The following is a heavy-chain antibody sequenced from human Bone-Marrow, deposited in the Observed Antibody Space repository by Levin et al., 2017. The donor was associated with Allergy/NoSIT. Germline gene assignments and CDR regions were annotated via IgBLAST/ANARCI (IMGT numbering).Heavy chain of an antibody. J-gene: IGHJ3*02. Sequence: KVSCKASGYTFTTYWIAWVRQMPGKGLEWMGIIYPHNSDTNYSPSFQGHVTMSVDKSLSTAYPLCSSLKASDTAMYYCARLRDYYNSSGCDIWGQGTMVTVSS. CDR1: GYTFTTYW. CDR3: ARLRDYYNSSGCDI. D-gene: IGHD3-22*01. V-gene: IGHV5-51*01. CDR2: IYPHNSDT.